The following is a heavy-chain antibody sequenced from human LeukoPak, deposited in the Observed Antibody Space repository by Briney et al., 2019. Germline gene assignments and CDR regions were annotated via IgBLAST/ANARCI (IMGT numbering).Heavy chain of an antibody. D-gene: IGHD6-19*01. CDR2: ISYDGTKK. J-gene: IGHJ4*02. V-gene: IGHV3-30*18. Sequence: GRSLRLSCAASGFTFSTYPMHWGRQAPGKGLEWVAVISYDGTKKFYADSVKGRFTISRDNSKNALYLQMNSLRAEDTAVYHCAKSYDSGWYVSDYWGQGTLVSVSS. CDR1: GFTFSTYP. CDR3: AKSYDSGWYVSDY.